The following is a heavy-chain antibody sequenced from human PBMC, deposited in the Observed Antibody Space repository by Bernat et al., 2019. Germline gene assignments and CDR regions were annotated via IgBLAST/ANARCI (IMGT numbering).Heavy chain of an antibody. CDR2: INHSGST. D-gene: IGHD4-17*01. CDR3: ARGRVTTRSSWFDP. CDR1: GGSFSGYY. Sequence: QVQLQQWGAGLLKPSETLSLTCAVYGGSFSGYYWSWIRQPPGKGLEWIGEINHSGSTNYNPSLKSRVTISVDTSKNQFSLKLSSVTAADTAVYYCARGRVTTRSSWFDPWGQGTLVTVSS. V-gene: IGHV4-34*01. J-gene: IGHJ5*02.